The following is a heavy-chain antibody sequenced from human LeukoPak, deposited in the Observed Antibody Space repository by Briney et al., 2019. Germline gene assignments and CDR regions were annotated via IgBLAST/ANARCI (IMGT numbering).Heavy chain of an antibody. Sequence: GGSLRLSCAASGFSFSSYNMNWVRQTPGKGLEWVSSIFPSGGEIHYADSVRGRFTISRDNAKNSLYLQMNSLTAEDTAVYYCARVLHKRNYDSGVYYGYWGQGTLVTVSS. CDR3: ARVLHKRNYDSGVYYGY. J-gene: IGHJ4*01. CDR2: IFPSGGEI. V-gene: IGHV3-21*01. D-gene: IGHD3-22*01. CDR1: GFSFSSYN.